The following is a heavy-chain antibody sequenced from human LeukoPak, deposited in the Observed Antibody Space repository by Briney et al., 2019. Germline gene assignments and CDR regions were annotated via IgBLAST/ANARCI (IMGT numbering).Heavy chain of an antibody. V-gene: IGHV3-21*01. Sequence: GGSLRLSCAACGFTFSSYNMNWVRQAPGKGLEWVSSISSSSSYIYYADSVKGRFTISRDNAKNSLYLQMNSLRAEDTAVYYCARAYSGYDYQGRPTNFDYWGQGTLVTVSS. CDR3: ARAYSGYDYQGRPTNFDY. CDR1: GFTFSSYN. CDR2: ISSSSSYI. D-gene: IGHD5-12*01. J-gene: IGHJ4*02.